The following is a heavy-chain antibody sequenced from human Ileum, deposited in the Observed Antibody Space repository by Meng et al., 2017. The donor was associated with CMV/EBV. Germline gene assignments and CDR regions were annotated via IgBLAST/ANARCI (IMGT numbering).Heavy chain of an antibody. CDR2: TFHSGST. D-gene: IGHD6-13*01. J-gene: IGHJ4*02. CDR1: GASISSLNW. Sequence: CAVSGASISSLNWWSWVRQPPGKGLEWIGETFHSGSTNYNPSLKSRVTISVDKSKKQFSLRLSSVTAADTAVYYCARAQPAAGFFDYWGQGTLVTVPQ. V-gene: IGHV4-4*02. CDR3: ARAQPAAGFFDY.